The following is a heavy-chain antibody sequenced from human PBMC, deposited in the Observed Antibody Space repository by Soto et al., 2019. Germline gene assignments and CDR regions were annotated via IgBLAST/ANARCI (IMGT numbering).Heavy chain of an antibody. V-gene: IGHV3-33*01. D-gene: IGHD2-15*01. Sequence: GGSLRLSCAASGFTFSSYGMHWVRQAPGKGLEWVAVIWYDGSNKYYADSVKGRFTISRDNSKNTLYLQMNSLRAEDTAVYYCARDIVVVVAATTRGYGMDVWGQGTTVTVSS. CDR3: ARDIVVVVAATTRGYGMDV. J-gene: IGHJ6*02. CDR1: GFTFSSYG. CDR2: IWYDGSNK.